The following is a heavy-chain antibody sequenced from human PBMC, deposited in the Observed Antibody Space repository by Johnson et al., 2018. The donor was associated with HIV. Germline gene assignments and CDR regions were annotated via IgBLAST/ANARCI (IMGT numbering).Heavy chain of an antibody. CDR1: GFTFSSYG. V-gene: IGHV3-30*02. Sequence: QLVESGGGVVQPGRSLRLSCAASGFTFSSYGMHWVRQAPGKGLELVAFIQYDGSNKYYADSVKGRFTISRDNSKNTLYLQMNSLRAEDTAVYYCGNELGSSWYHYAFDIWCQGTMVTVSS. CDR2: IQYDGSNK. J-gene: IGHJ3*02. D-gene: IGHD6-13*01. CDR3: GNELGSSWYHYAFDI.